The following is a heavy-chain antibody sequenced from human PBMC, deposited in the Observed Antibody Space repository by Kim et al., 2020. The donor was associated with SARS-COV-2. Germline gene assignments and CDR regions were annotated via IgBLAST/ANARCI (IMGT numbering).Heavy chain of an antibody. V-gene: IGHV4-59*01. CDR2: IYYSGST. Sequence: SETLSLICTVSGGSISSYHWSWIRQPPGKGLEWIGYIYYSGSTNYNTSLKSRVTISVDTSKNQFSLKLSSVTAADTAVYYCARIRVAGRAVDYWGQGTLVTVSS. CDR1: GGSISSYH. CDR3: ARIRVAGRAVDY. J-gene: IGHJ4*02. D-gene: IGHD6-19*01.